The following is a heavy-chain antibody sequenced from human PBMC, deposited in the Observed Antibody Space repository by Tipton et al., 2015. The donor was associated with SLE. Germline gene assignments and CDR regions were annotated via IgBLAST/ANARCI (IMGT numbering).Heavy chain of an antibody. V-gene: IGHV4-59*01. J-gene: IGHJ3*02. CDR2: IYYSGST. CDR1: GGSISRYY. CDR3: AREGYCSSTSCYTGAFDI. D-gene: IGHD2-2*02. Sequence: TLSLTCTVSGGSISRYYWSWIRQPPGKGLEWIGYIYYSGSTNYNPSLKSRVTISVDTSKNQFSLKLSSVTAADTAVYYCAREGYCSSTSCYTGAFDIWGQGTMVTVSS.